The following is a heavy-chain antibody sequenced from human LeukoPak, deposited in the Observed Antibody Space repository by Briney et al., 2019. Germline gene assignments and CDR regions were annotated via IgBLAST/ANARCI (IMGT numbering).Heavy chain of an antibody. CDR2: IASETYGGTA. CDR3: TRDQTPYY. CDR1: GFTFGDYA. V-gene: IGHV3-49*04. Sequence: PGGSLRLSCTASGFTFGDYAMTWVRQVPGKGLEWVGFIASETYGGTAEYAASVKGRFTISRDDSKSIAYLQMNSLKTEDTAVYYCTRDQTPYYWGQGTLVTVSS. J-gene: IGHJ4*02.